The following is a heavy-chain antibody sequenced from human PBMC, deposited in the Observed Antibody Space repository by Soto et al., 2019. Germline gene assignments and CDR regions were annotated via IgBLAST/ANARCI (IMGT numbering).Heavy chain of an antibody. D-gene: IGHD3-3*01. CDR1: GYTFTGYY. V-gene: IGHV1-2*04. CDR3: ARDLGDFWSGYYIAHYYGMDV. Sequence: ASVKVSCKASGYTFTGYYMHWVRQAPGQGLEWMGWINLNSGGTNYAQKFQGWVTMTRDTSISTAYMELSRLRSDDTAVYYCARDLGDFWSGYYIAHYYGMDVWGQGTTVTVSS. CDR2: INLNSGGT. J-gene: IGHJ6*02.